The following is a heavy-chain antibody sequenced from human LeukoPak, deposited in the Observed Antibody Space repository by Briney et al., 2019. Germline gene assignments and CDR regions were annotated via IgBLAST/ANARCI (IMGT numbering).Heavy chain of an antibody. Sequence: PSETLSLTCTVSGYSISSGYYWGWIRQPPGKGLEWIGSIYQSGNTYYNASLKSRVTISVDTSKNQFSLKLRSVTAADTAVYYCARDLVGSDAFDIWGQGTMVTVSS. D-gene: IGHD1-26*01. CDR3: ARDLVGSDAFDI. V-gene: IGHV4-38-2*02. CDR2: IYQSGNT. J-gene: IGHJ3*02. CDR1: GYSISSGYY.